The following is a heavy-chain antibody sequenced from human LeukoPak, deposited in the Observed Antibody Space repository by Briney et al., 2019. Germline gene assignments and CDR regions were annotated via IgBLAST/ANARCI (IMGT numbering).Heavy chain of an antibody. D-gene: IGHD1-26*01. CDR3: AKDSTSGSYCHTGCFDY. V-gene: IGHV3-9*01. Sequence: GGSLTLSCAASGFTFDDYSMHWVRQAPGKGLEWVSGINWNSGSIGYADSVKGRITISRDNPKNSLHLQMNSRRAEDTALDYCAKDSTSGSYCHTGCFDYWGQGTLVTVSS. J-gene: IGHJ4*02. CDR1: GFTFDDYS. CDR2: INWNSGSI.